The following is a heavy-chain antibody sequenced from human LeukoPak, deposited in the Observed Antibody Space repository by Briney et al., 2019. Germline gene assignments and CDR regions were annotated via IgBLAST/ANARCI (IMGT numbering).Heavy chain of an antibody. Sequence: NPSETLSLTCTVSGGSISSGDYYWSWIRQPPGKGLEWIGYIYYSGSTYYNPSPKSRVTISVDTSKNQFSLKLSSVTAADTAVYYCARAQLPRYFDYWGQGTLVTVSS. J-gene: IGHJ4*02. D-gene: IGHD3-9*01. V-gene: IGHV4-30-4*01. CDR3: ARAQLPRYFDY. CDR1: GGSISSGDYY. CDR2: IYYSGST.